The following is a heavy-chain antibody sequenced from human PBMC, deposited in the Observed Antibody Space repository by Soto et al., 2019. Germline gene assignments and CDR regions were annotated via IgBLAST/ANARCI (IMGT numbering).Heavy chain of an antibody. CDR2: IYYSGST. CDR3: ARDSKLWSGELYAYFDY. V-gene: IGHV4-31*03. D-gene: IGHD3-10*01. Sequence: SETLSLTCTVSGGSISSGGYYWSWIRQHPGKGLEWIGYIYYSGSTYYNPSLKSRVTISVDTSKNQFSLKLSSVTAADTAVYYCARDSKLWSGELYAYFDYWGQGTLVTVSS. CDR1: GGSISSGGYY. J-gene: IGHJ4*02.